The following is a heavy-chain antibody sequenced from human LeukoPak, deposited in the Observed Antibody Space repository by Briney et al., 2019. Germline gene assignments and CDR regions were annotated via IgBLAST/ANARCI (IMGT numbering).Heavy chain of an antibody. CDR2: IYHSGST. D-gene: IGHD2-2*01. J-gene: IGHJ5*02. Sequence: SETLSLTCAVSGYSISSGYYWGWIRQPPGKGLGWIGSIYHSGSTNYNPSLKSRVTILVDTSKNQFSLKVRSVTAADTAVYYCARQLNWIDPWGQGTLVTVSS. V-gene: IGHV4-38-2*01. CDR1: GYSISSGYY. CDR3: ARQLNWIDP.